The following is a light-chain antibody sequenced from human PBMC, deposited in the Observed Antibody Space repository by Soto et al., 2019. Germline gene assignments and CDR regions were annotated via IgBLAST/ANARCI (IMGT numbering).Light chain of an antibody. J-gene: IGKJ1*01. CDR1: QSLSRW. V-gene: IGKV1-5*03. CDR2: KAS. CDR3: QHYDSSSPT. Sequence: DIPLTQSPSTLSASVGDRVTITCRASQSLSRWLAWYQQKPGKAPKLLIYKASILQSGIPSRFSGSGSETDFSLTISSLQPDDFATYYFQHYDSSSPTFGQGTKVEVK.